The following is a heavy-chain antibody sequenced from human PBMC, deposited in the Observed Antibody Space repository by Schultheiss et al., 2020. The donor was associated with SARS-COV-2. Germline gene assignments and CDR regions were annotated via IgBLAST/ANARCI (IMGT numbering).Heavy chain of an antibody. CDR1: GFTFSGSA. CDR2: ISGSGGST. Sequence: GGSLRLSCAASGFTFSGSAMHWVRQASGKGLEWVSAISGSGGSTYYADSVKGRFTISRDNAKNTLYLQLNSLGAEDTAVYYCARDGAAAATADYWGQGTLVTVSS. D-gene: IGHD6-13*01. V-gene: IGHV3-23*01. J-gene: IGHJ4*02. CDR3: ARDGAAAATADY.